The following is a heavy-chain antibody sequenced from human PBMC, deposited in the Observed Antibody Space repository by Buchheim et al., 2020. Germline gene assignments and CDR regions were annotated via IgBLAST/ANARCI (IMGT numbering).Heavy chain of an antibody. D-gene: IGHD6-25*01. CDR1: GFTFSSYA. CDR3: ARDRLGGGF. CDR2: ISSSTTTI. V-gene: IGHV3-48*02. J-gene: IGHJ4*02. Sequence: EIQLVESGGDLVQPGGSLRLSCAASGFTFSSYAMNWVRQGPGKGLEWIAYISSSTTTIYYADSVEGRFTVSRDNDRNPLYLQMDSLRDEDTAVYYCARDRLGGGFWGQGTL.